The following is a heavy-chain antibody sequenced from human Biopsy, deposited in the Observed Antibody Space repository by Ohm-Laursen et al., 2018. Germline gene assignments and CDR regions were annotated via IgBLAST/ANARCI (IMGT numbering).Heavy chain of an antibody. CDR2: ISYTGCT. V-gene: IGHV4-59*12. CDR1: GGSFTSDY. Sequence: PSETLSLTCTVSGGSFTSDYWSWIRQPPGKGLEWIGHISYTGCTSYNASLKSRVTISVDTSRNHFSLRLSSLTAADTAVDYCARGSNDFGVLYFPRWGQGTLLTVSS. D-gene: IGHD4-17*01. CDR3: ARGSNDFGVLYFPR. J-gene: IGHJ4*02.